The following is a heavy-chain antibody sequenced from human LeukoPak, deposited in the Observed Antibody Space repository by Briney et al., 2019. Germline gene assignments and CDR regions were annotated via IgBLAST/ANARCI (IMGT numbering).Heavy chain of an antibody. V-gene: IGHV3-7*01. CDR3: ARKSGSAWTD. CDR2: IRQDGSEK. Sequence: PGGSLRLSCAASGFTFSSYWMTWVRQAPGKGLEWVANIRQDGSEKYYVDSVKGRFTISRDNAKNSLYLQMNSLRAEDTSVYYCARKSGSAWTDWGQGTLVTVSS. D-gene: IGHD6-19*01. CDR1: GFTFSSYW. J-gene: IGHJ4*02.